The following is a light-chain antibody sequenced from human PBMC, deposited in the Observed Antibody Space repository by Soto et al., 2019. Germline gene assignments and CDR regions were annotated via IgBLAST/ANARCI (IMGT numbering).Light chain of an antibody. CDR1: QSVLYSSNNKNY. CDR3: QQYYSTPNT. CDR2: WAS. V-gene: IGKV4-1*01. J-gene: IGKJ4*01. Sequence: DIVMTQSPDSLAVSLGERATINCKSSQSVLYSSNNKNYLAWYQQKPGQPPKLLIYWASTRESGVPDRFSGSGSGTDFTLTNSSLQAEDVAVYYCQQYYSTPNTFGGGTKVEIK.